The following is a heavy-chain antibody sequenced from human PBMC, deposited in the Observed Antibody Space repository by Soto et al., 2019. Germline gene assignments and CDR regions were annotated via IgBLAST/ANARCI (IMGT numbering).Heavy chain of an antibody. Sequence: QVQLQESGPGLVKPSQTLSLTCTVSGGSINSGGFYWSWIRQHPGKGLEWVGYIYYGGSTYYNPSLKSQISISVDTSKNQFSLKLNSVTAADTAVYYCARARRDGFNYLDYWGQGTLVTVSS. CDR3: ARARRDGFNYLDY. CDR2: IYYGGST. CDR1: GGSINSGGFY. J-gene: IGHJ4*02. D-gene: IGHD5-12*01. V-gene: IGHV4-31*01.